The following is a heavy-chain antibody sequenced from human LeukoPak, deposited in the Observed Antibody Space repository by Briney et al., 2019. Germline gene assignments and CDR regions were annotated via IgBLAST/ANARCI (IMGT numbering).Heavy chain of an antibody. CDR3: ARDCSGGSCYGGASF. Sequence: PSETLSLTCAVYGGSFSGYYWSWIRQPPGKGLEWIGEINHSGSTNYNPSLKSRVTISVDTSKNQFSLKLSSVTAAETAVYYCARDCSGGSCYGGASFWGQGTLVTVSS. V-gene: IGHV4-34*01. J-gene: IGHJ4*02. CDR2: INHSGST. D-gene: IGHD2-15*01. CDR1: GGSFSGYY.